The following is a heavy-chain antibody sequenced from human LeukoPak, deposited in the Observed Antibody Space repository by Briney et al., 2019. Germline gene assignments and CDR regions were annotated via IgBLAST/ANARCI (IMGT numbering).Heavy chain of an antibody. V-gene: IGHV3-21*01. CDR3: AKSPFQLSLSLRYFDY. D-gene: IGHD2-2*01. J-gene: IGHJ4*02. CDR1: GFPFSSYS. CDR2: ISSSSSYI. Sequence: GSLRLSCAASGFPFSSYSMNWVRQAPGKGLEWVSSISSSSSYIYYADSVKGRFTISRDNAKNSLYLQMNSLRAEDTAVYYCAKSPFQLSLSLRYFDYWGQGTLVTVSS.